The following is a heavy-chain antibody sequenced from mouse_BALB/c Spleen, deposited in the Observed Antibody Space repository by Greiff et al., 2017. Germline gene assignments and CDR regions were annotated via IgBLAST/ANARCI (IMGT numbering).Heavy chain of an antibody. CDR3: TRRLITTVVASFDY. V-gene: IGHV1-15*01. D-gene: IGHD1-1*01. CDR1: GYTFPDYE. Sequence: QVQLKQSGAELVRPGASVTLSCKASGYTFPDYEMHWVKQTPVHGLEWIGAIDPETGGTAYNQKFKGKATLTADKSSSTAYMELRSLTSEDSAVYYCTRRLITTVVASFDYWGQGTTLTVSS. J-gene: IGHJ2*01. CDR2: IDPETGGT.